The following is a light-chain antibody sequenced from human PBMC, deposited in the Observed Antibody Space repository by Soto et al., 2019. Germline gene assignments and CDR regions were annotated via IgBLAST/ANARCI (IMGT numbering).Light chain of an antibody. CDR3: QQRGDWPPVT. CDR1: QSVGDY. J-gene: IGKJ4*01. CDR2: DAS. V-gene: IGKV3-11*01. Sequence: EVVLTQSPATLSLSPGERATLSCRASQSVGDYLAWYQQKPGQAPRLLIYDASTRATGTPARFRGSGSGTDFTLTISSLEPEEFAVYYCQQRGDWPPVTFGGGTKVEIK.